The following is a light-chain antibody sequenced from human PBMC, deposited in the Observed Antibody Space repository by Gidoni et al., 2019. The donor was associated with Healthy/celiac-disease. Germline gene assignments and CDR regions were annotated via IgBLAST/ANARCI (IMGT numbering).Light chain of an antibody. CDR2: DVS. CDR3: SSYTSSSTPRWV. V-gene: IGLV2-14*03. CDR1: SSDVGGYNF. Sequence: QSALTQPASVPWSPGQYITISCTGTSSDVGGYNFVSWYQQHPGKAPKLMIYDVSNRPSGVSTRFSGSKSGNTASLTISGLQAEGEADYYCSSYTSSSTPRWVFGGGTKLTVL. J-gene: IGLJ3*02.